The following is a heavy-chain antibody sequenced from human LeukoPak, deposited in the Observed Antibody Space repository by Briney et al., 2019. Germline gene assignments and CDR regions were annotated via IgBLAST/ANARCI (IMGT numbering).Heavy chain of an antibody. CDR2: ISGSGGST. V-gene: IGHV3-23*01. CDR1: GFTFSSYA. J-gene: IGHJ4*02. D-gene: IGHD4-23*01. Sequence: GGSLRLSCAASGFTFSSYAMSWVRQAPGKGLEWVSAISGSGGSTYYADSVKGRFTISRDNAKNSLYLQMNSLRAEDTAVYYCARDYGGSSPFDYWGQGTLVTVSS. CDR3: ARDYGGSSPFDY.